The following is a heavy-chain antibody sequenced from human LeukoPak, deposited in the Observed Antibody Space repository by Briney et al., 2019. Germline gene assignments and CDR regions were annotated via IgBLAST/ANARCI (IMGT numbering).Heavy chain of an antibody. D-gene: IGHD2-15*01. CDR3: VRSTGCSGGSCYWVYYFDY. Sequence: SETLSLTCTVSGGSIRSSYWSWIRQPPEKGLEFIGYINDNGTTNYNPTLNSPGTISVDTSKNQFSLKVRSVTAADTAVYYCVRSTGCSGGSCYWVYYFDYWGQGTLVTVSS. J-gene: IGHJ4*02. V-gene: IGHV4-59*01. CDR1: GGSIRSSY. CDR2: INDNGTT.